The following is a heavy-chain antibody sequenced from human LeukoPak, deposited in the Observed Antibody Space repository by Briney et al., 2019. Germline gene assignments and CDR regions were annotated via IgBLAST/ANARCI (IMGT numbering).Heavy chain of an antibody. CDR3: ARDSELYYYDSSGYYHF. J-gene: IGHJ4*02. Sequence: GASVKVSCKAAGYTFTSYYMHWVRQGPGQGLEWMGIINPSGGSTSYAQKFQGRVTMTRDMSTSTVYMELSSLRSEDTAVYYCARDSELYYYDSSGYYHFWGQGTLVTVSS. CDR2: INPSGGST. CDR1: GYTFTSYY. V-gene: IGHV1-46*01. D-gene: IGHD3-22*01.